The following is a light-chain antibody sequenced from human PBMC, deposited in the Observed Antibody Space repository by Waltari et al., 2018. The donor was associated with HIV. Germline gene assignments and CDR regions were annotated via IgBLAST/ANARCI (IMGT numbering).Light chain of an antibody. CDR3: SSYTSPNTLL. CDR1: ARDIRFYDF. Sequence: QSALTQPASVSAFPGPSITISCTGPARDIRFYDFVSWYRQDPGKAPHLVMYSVNTRPSETSSRFSGLKSGNTASLRISGLQFEDEGDYYCSSYTSPNTLLFGGGTKLTV. J-gene: IGLJ3*02. V-gene: IGLV2-14*01. CDR2: SVN.